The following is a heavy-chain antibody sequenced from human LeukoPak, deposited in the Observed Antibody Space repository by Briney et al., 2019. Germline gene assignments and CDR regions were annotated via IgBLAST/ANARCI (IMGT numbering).Heavy chain of an antibody. V-gene: IGHV1-18*01. CDR3: ARDGCSSTSCYIDSYYYGMDV. J-gene: IGHJ6*02. Sequence: ASVKVSCKASGYTFTSYGISWVRQAPGQGLEWMGWISAYNGNTNYAQKLQGRVTMTTDTSTSTAYMELRSLRSDDTAVYYCARDGCSSTSCYIDSYYYGMDVWGQGTTVTVSS. CDR2: ISAYNGNT. D-gene: IGHD2-2*02. CDR1: GYTFTSYG.